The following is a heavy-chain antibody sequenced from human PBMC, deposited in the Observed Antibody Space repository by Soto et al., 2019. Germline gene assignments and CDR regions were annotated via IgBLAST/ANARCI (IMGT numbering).Heavy chain of an antibody. D-gene: IGHD6-19*01. V-gene: IGHV3-30*18. CDR1: GFTFSSYG. J-gene: IGHJ4*02. Sequence: QVQLVEAGGGVVQPGRSLRLSCAASGFTFSSYGMHWVRQAPGKGLEWVAVISYDGSNKYYADSVKGRFTISRDNSKNTLYMQMNRLVAEDTAVYYCSKVPTPLAGWSFDYWGQGTLVTVSS. CDR3: SKVPTPLAGWSFDY. CDR2: ISYDGSNK.